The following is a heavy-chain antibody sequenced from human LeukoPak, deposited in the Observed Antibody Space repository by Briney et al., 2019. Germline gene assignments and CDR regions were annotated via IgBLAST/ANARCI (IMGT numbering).Heavy chain of an antibody. V-gene: IGHV3-21*01. D-gene: IGHD6-25*01. CDR3: ASPPPIATAVNYYYYYYMDL. J-gene: IGHJ6*03. CDR2: ISSSSSYI. CDR1: GFTFSSYS. Sequence: GGSLRLSCAASGFTFSSYSMNWVRQAPGKGLEWVSSISSSSSYIYYADSVKGRFTISRDNAKNSLYLQMNSLRAEDTAVYYCASPPPIATAVNYYYYYYMDLWGKGTTVTVSS.